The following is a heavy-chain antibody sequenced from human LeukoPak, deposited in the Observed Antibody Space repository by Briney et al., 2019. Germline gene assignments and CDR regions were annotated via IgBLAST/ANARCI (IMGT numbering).Heavy chain of an antibody. CDR3: ARDTRGYSYQNPYYYYYGMDV. J-gene: IGHJ6*02. Sequence: PSETLSLTCTVSGGSISSSSYYWSWIRQPPGKGLEWIGYIYYSGSTNYNPSLKSRVTISVDTSKNQFSLKLSSVTAADTAVYYCARDTRGYSYQNPYYYYYGMDVWGQGTTVTVSS. V-gene: IGHV4-61*01. CDR1: GGSISSSSYY. D-gene: IGHD5-18*01. CDR2: IYYSGST.